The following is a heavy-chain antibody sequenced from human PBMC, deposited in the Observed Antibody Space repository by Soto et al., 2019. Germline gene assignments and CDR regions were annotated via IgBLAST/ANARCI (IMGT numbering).Heavy chain of an antibody. V-gene: IGHV5-51*01. CDR1: GYSFSSYW. Sequence: GEALKISCKGSGYSFSSYWIGWVRQMPGKGLEWMGIIYPGDSDTRYSPSFQGQVTISADKSISTAYLQWSSLKASDTAMYYCARSDFYDFWSGYYLNWFDPWGQGTLVTVSS. J-gene: IGHJ5*02. CDR3: ARSDFYDFWSGYYLNWFDP. D-gene: IGHD3-3*01. CDR2: IYPGDSDT.